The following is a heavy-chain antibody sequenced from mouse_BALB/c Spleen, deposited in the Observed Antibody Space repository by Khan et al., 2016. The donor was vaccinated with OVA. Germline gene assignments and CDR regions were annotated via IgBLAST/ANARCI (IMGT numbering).Heavy chain of an antibody. CDR2: ISSGGSYT. CDR3: ARLAYYYNSEGFAY. V-gene: IGHV5-6*01. J-gene: IGHJ3*01. D-gene: IGHD1-1*01. CDR1: GFTFSTYG. Sequence: EVQLQVSGGDLVKPGGSLKLSCAASGFTFSTYGMSWVRQTPDKRLEWVATISSGGSYTYYPDNVKGRFTISRDNAKNTLYLQMSSLKSEDTAMYYCARLAYYYNSEGFAYWGQGTLVTVSA.